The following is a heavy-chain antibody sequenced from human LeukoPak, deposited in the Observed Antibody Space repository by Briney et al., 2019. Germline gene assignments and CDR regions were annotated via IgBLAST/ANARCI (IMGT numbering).Heavy chain of an antibody. V-gene: IGHV4-39*07. Sequence: PSETLSLTCTVSGGSISSSSYYWGWIRQPPGKGLEWIGSIYYSGSTYYNPSLKSRVTISVDTSKNQFSLKLSSVTAADTAVYYCASETYYYDSSGYTHVEWDGMDVWGQGTTVTVSS. D-gene: IGHD3-22*01. CDR2: IYYSGST. J-gene: IGHJ6*02. CDR1: GGSISSSSYY. CDR3: ASETYYYDSSGYTHVEWDGMDV.